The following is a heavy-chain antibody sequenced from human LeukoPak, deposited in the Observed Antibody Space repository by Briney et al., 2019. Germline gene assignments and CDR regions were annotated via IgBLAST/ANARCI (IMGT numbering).Heavy chain of an antibody. CDR2: IYHTGST. J-gene: IGHJ4*02. CDR3: ASGTTVTKSDY. CDR1: GYSISSGYY. Sequence: PSETLSLTCTVSGYSISSGYYWGWIRQPPGKGLEWIGSIYHTGSTYYNPSLKSRVTISVDTSKNQFSLKLSSVTAADTAVYYCASGTTVTKSDYWGQGTLVTVSS. V-gene: IGHV4-38-2*02. D-gene: IGHD4-17*01.